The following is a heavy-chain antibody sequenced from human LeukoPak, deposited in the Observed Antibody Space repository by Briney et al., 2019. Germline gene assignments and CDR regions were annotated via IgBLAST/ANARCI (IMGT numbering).Heavy chain of an antibody. V-gene: IGHV3-20*04. CDR2: INSDGGKT. CDR3: ARGWYNYYDSRGYYPVFDY. CDR1: GFAFHAFD. D-gene: IGHD3-22*01. Sequence: SGGSLRLSCAASGFAFHAFDMYWVRQAPGKGLEWVSRINSDGGKTYYADSVRGRFAISRDNAKDSLYLQMNNLRAEDTAVYYCARGWYNYYDSRGYYPVFDYWGQGTLVTVSS. J-gene: IGHJ4*02.